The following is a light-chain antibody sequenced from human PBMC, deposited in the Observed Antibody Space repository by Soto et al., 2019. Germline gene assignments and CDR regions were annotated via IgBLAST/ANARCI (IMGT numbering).Light chain of an antibody. J-gene: IGKJ5*01. CDR3: KKLNSYPFT. CDR1: QGLSSD. Sequence: DIQLTQSPSFLSASVGDRVTITCRASQGLSSDLAWYQQKPGKAPKLLIYAASTLQSGVPSRFSGSGSGTEFTLTTSSLQPEDFAPYYCKKLNSYPFTFGQGTRLEI. V-gene: IGKV1-9*01. CDR2: AAS.